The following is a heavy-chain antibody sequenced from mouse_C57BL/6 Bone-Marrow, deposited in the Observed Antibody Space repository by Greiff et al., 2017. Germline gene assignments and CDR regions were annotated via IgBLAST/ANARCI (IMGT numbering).Heavy chain of an antibody. Sequence: QVQLQQSGAELARPGASVKLSCKASGYSFTSYGISWVKQRTGQGLEWIGEIYPRSGNTYYNEKFKGKATLTADKSSSTAYMELRSQTSEDSAVYFCARRLYRSYWYFDVWGTGTTVTVSS. CDR3: ARRLYRSYWYFDV. D-gene: IGHD1-1*01. J-gene: IGHJ1*03. CDR1: GYSFTSYG. CDR2: IYPRSGNT. V-gene: IGHV1-81*01.